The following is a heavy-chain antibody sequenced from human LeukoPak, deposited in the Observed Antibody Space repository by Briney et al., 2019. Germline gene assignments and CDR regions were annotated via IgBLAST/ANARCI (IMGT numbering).Heavy chain of an antibody. J-gene: IGHJ1*01. V-gene: IGHV4-34*01. D-gene: IGHD2-21*02. CDR2: INHSGST. Sequence: KPSETLSLTCAVYGGSFSGYYWSWIRQPPGKGLEWIGEINHSGSTYYNPSLKSRVTISVDTSKNQFSLKLSSVTAADTAVYYCASVVVTASAEYFQHWGQGTLVTVSS. CDR3: ASVVVTASAEYFQH. CDR1: GGSFSGYY.